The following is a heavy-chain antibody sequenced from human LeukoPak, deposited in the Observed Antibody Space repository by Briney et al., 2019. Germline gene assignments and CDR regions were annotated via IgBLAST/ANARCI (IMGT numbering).Heavy chain of an antibody. V-gene: IGHV4-34*01. CDR1: GGSFSGYY. CDR3: ARLGTMRQFNWFDP. CDR2: INHSGST. D-gene: IGHD3-22*01. J-gene: IGHJ5*02. Sequence: SETLSLTCAVYGGSFSGYYWSWIRQPPGKGLEWIGEINHSGSTNYNPSLKSRVTISVDTSKNQFSLKLSSVTAADTAVYYCARLGTMRQFNWFDPWGQGTLVTVSS.